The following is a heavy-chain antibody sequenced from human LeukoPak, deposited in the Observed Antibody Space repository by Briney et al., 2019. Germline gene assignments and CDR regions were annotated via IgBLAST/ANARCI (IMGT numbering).Heavy chain of an antibody. CDR2: IRYDGSNK. CDR3: AKDRAIVGATYYFDY. Sequence: GRSLRLSCAASGFTFSSYGMHWVRQAPGKGLEWVAFIRYDGSNKYYADSVKGRFTISRDNSKNTLYLQMNSLRAEDTAVYYCAKDRAIVGATYYFDYWGQGTLVTVSS. D-gene: IGHD1-26*01. CDR1: GFTFSSYG. J-gene: IGHJ4*02. V-gene: IGHV3-30*02.